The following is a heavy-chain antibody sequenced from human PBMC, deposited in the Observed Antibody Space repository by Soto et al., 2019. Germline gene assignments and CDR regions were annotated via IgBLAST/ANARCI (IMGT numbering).Heavy chain of an antibody. CDR1: GGSFTNSSYY. J-gene: IGHJ4*02. CDR2: VYYRGRS. Sequence: SETLSLTCTVSGGSFTNSSYYWVWNRQSPGKGLEWIGSVYYRGRSYSKSSVKSRVTISVDTSKNRFSLSLNSVTASDTAVYFCVSQRTTVPTQAYFDYWGPGALVTVSS. CDR3: VSQRTTVPTQAYFDY. V-gene: IGHV4-39*01. D-gene: IGHD4-17*01.